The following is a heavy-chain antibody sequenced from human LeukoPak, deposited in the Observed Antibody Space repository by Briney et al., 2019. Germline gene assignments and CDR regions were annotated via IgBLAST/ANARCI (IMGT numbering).Heavy chain of an antibody. CDR1: GFTFSDYY. Sequence: PGESLRLSCPASGFTFSDYYMSWIRQPPGKGMEWVSSTSSSGSHIYYADSVKGRFTISSDNAKTSLDLQMNSLRAEDTAVYYCARVPTYSSGWRPYYFDYWGQVTLVTVSS. CDR2: TSSSGSHI. D-gene: IGHD6-19*01. CDR3: ARVPTYSSGWRPYYFDY. V-gene: IGHV3-11*04. J-gene: IGHJ4*02.